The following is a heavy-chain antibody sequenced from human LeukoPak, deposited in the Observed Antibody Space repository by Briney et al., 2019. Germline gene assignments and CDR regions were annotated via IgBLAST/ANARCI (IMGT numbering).Heavy chain of an antibody. CDR2: INHSGST. Sequence: PSETLSLTCAVYGGPFSGYYWSWIRQPPRKGLEWMGEINHSGSTNYNPSLKSRVTISVDTSKNQFSLKLASVTAADTAVYYCARGRGYHVDYWGQGTLVTVSS. D-gene: IGHD5-18*01. J-gene: IGHJ4*02. CDR3: ARGRGYHVDY. CDR1: GGPFSGYY. V-gene: IGHV4-34*01.